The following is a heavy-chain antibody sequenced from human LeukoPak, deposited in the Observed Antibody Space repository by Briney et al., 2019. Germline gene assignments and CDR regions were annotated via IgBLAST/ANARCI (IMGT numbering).Heavy chain of an antibody. J-gene: IGHJ1*01. CDR1: GFTFSSYW. Sequence: GGPLRLSCAASGFTFSSYWMHWVRQAPGKGLVWVSRIKSDGSTRYADSVKGRFTISRDNAKNTVSLQMTSLRAEDTGVYYRARAPSEIGGYYPEYFRHWGQGTLVIVSS. V-gene: IGHV3-74*01. CDR3: ARAPSEIGGYYPEYFRH. D-gene: IGHD3-22*01. CDR2: IKSDGST.